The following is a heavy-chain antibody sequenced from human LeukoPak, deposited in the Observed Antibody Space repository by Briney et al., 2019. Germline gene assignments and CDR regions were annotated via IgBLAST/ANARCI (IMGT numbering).Heavy chain of an antibody. CDR1: GFTFSGYP. CDR3: ARDGSNWDFDY. V-gene: IGHV3-64*01. CDR2: ISANGGST. Sequence: PGGSLRRSYAASGFTFSGYPMHWVRQAPGKGLEYLSGISANGGSTYYANSVKGRFTISRDNSKNTLYLQMGSLRPEDMAVYYCARDGSNWDFDYWGQGTLVTVSS. D-gene: IGHD6-13*01. J-gene: IGHJ4*02.